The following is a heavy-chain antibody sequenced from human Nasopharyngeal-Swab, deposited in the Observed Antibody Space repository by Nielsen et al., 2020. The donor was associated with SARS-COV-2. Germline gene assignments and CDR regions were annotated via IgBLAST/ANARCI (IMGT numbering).Heavy chain of an antibody. J-gene: IGHJ5*02. CDR1: AASVTTYY. CDR3: AGIPYGGGHSSYGWFDL. CDR2: ITDTGRT. D-gene: IGHD2-21*02. Sequence: GSLRLSCTVSAASVTTYYWGWIRQSPGKGLEWIAYITDTGRTKYNPSLETRVTLSQDTSRTRFSLRLTSVTAAETAMYYCAGIPYGGGHSSYGWFDLWGQGILVTVSS. V-gene: IGHV4-59*02.